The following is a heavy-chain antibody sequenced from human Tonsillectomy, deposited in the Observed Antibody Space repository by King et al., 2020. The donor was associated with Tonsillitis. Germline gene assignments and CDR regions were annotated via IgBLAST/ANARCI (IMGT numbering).Heavy chain of an antibody. V-gene: IGHV4-30-4*01. CDR3: ARWKVRGVIITDVDP. J-gene: IGHJ5*02. CDR2: IYYSGSP. Sequence: VQLQESGPGLVKPSQTLSLTCTVSGGSISSGGYYWSWIRQPPGKGLEWIGYIYYSGSPYYYPSPKIRVTISVDTSKNQFSLRLSPVTAADTAVYYCARWKVRGVIITDVDPWGQGTLVTVSS. CDR1: GGSISSGGYY. D-gene: IGHD3-10*01.